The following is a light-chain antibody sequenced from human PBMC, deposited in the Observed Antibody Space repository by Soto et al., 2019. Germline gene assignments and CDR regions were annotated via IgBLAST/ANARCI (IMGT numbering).Light chain of an antibody. V-gene: IGKV1-5*01. J-gene: IGKJ1*01. CDR1: QTISHW. Sequence: DIHLTQSPSTLSASVGDRVTITCRASQTISHWLAWYQQKPGKAPKLLIFDASSLENGVPSRFSGSGSGTEFTLTITGLQPDDFANYYCHQYNTYWTFGQGTKVDI. CDR3: HQYNTYWT. CDR2: DAS.